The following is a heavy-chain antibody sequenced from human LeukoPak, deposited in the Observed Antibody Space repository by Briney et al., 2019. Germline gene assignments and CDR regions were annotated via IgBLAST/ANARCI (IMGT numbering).Heavy chain of an antibody. D-gene: IGHD5-24*01. CDR1: GFTVSTNY. J-gene: IGHJ6*02. V-gene: IGHV3-66*01. CDR2: LYSSGST. CDR3: AGRDKGYYYGIDV. Sequence: GGSLRLSCAASGFTVSTNYMSWVRQAPGKGLEWVSLLYSSGSTYYTDSVKGRFTISRDSSKNTLYLQMNSLRAEDTAVYYCAGRDKGYYYGIDVWGQGTTVTVSS.